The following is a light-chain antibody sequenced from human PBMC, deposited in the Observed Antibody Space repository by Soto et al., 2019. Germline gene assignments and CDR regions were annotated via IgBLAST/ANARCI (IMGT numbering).Light chain of an antibody. V-gene: IGLV3-1*01. CDR3: QAWDSSTYNYV. J-gene: IGLJ1*01. Sequence: SYELTQSPSVSVSPGQTASITCSGDKLGDKYACWYQQKPGQSPVLVIYQDSKRPSGIPERFSGSNSGNTATLTISGTQAMDGADYYCQAWDSSTYNYVLGTGTKLTVL. CDR1: KLGDKY. CDR2: QDS.